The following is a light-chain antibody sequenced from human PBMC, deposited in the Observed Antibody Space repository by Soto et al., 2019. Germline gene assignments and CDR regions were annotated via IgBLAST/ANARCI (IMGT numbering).Light chain of an antibody. CDR3: MQALQTPRT. J-gene: IGKJ1*01. V-gene: IGKV2-28*01. CDR1: QSLLHYKGYND. Sequence: DIVMTQSPLSLSVTPGDPTSMSSRYSQSLLHYKGYNDWDWYLQKPGQAPHLLIYWGSKRASGFPDRFSGSGSGTDFTLKISRVEAEDVGIYYCMQALQTPRTFGQGTKV. CDR2: WGS.